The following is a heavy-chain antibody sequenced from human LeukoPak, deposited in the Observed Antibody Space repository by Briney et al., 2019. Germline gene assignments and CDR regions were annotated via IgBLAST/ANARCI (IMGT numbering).Heavy chain of an antibody. J-gene: IGHJ5*02. CDR1: GYSISSGYY. Sequence: SSETLSLTCTVSGYSISSGYYWGWIRQPPGKGLEWIGSIYHSGSTYYNPSLKSRVTISVDTSKNQFSLKLSSVTAADTAVYYCAREGGFGESNHWGQGTLVTVSS. V-gene: IGHV4-38-2*02. CDR2: IYHSGST. D-gene: IGHD3-10*01. CDR3: AREGGFGESNH.